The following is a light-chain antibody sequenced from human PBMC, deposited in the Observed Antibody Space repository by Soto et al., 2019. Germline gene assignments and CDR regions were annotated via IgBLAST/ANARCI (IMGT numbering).Light chain of an antibody. J-gene: IGKJ4*01. CDR2: GAS. CDR1: QSISSS. Sequence: EIVLTQSPATLSVSPVETVTLFCRASQSISSSLAWYEQKPGRAPRLLISGASTRATDVPARFSGSGSGTEFTLTISSLQSEDFAVYHCQQYNNWPPLTFGGGTKVDIK. CDR3: QQYNNWPPLT. V-gene: IGKV3-15*01.